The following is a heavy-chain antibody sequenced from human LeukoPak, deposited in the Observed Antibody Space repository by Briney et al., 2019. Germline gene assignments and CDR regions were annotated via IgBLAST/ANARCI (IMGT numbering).Heavy chain of an antibody. CDR2: IYYSGST. CDR3: ARQAPGQRNYYYYMDV. Sequence: SETLSLTCTVSGASISSTNYYWGWLRQPPGKGLEWIGSIYYSGSTYYNPSLKSRVTISVDTSKNQFSLKLSSVTAADTAVYFCARQAPGQRNYYYYMDVWGKGTTVTVSS. J-gene: IGHJ6*03. V-gene: IGHV4-39*01. CDR1: GASISSTNYY. D-gene: IGHD6-25*01.